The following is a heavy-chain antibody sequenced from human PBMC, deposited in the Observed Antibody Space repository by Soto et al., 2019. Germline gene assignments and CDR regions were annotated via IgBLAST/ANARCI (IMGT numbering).Heavy chain of an antibody. CDR3: ALTGSRERNWFDS. CDR2: INPSGGST. CDR1: GYTFTSYY. V-gene: IGHV1-46*01. Sequence: GESLKISCKGSGYTFTSYYMHWVRQAPGQGLEWMGIINPSGGSTSYAQKFQGRVTMTRDTSTSTVYMELSSLRSEDTAVYYCALTGSRERNWFDSWGQGTLVTVSS. J-gene: IGHJ5*01. D-gene: IGHD6-6*01.